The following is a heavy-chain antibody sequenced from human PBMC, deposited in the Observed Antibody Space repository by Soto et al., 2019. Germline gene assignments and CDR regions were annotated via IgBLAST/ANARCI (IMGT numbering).Heavy chain of an antibody. CDR1: GYTFTSYA. D-gene: IGHD6-19*01. Sequence: ASVKVSCKASGYTFTSYAMHWVRQAPGQRLEWMGWINAGNGNTKYSQKFQGRVTITRDTSASTAYMELSSLRSEDTAVYYCARAVAVASDFDYWGQGTLVTVSS. CDR2: INAGNGNT. CDR3: ARAVAVASDFDY. J-gene: IGHJ4*02. V-gene: IGHV1-3*01.